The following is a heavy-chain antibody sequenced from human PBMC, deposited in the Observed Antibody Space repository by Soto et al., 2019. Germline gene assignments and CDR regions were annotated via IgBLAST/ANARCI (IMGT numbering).Heavy chain of an antibody. D-gene: IGHD1-20*01. CDR1: GYTFTSYG. V-gene: IGHV1-18*01. CDR3: ARVEGIPPPYYYYYMDV. Sequence: ASVKVSCKASGYTFTSYGISWVRQAPGQGLEWMGWISAYNGNTNYAQKLQGRVTMTTDTSTSTAYMELRSLRSDDTAVYYCARVEGIPPPYYYYYMDVWGKGTTVTVSS. J-gene: IGHJ6*03. CDR2: ISAYNGNT.